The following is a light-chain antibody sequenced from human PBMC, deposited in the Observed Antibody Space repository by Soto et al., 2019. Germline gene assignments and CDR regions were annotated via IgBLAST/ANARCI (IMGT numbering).Light chain of an antibody. Sequence: EIVMTQSPATLSVSPGEGATLSCMASQSISSKLAWYQQKPGQAPRLLIYSASTRATGVPARFSGSGSGTEVTLTISRLQSEDLAVYYCHHYNDGRWTFGQGTKVELK. CDR2: SAS. CDR1: QSISSK. CDR3: HHYNDGRWT. V-gene: IGKV3-15*01. J-gene: IGKJ1*01.